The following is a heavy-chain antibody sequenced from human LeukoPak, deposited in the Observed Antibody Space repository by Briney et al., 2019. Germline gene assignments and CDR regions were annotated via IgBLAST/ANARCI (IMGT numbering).Heavy chain of an antibody. V-gene: IGHV3-9*01. CDR2: SWNSGSI. D-gene: IGHD2-2*01. J-gene: IGHJ3*02. Sequence: SWNSGSIGYADSVKGRFTISRDNAKNSLYLQMNSLRAEDTAVYYCARARQYGIQGVDAFDIWGQGTMVTVSS. CDR3: ARARQYGIQGVDAFDI.